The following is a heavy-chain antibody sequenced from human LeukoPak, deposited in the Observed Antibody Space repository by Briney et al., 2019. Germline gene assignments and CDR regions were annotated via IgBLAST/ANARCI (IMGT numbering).Heavy chain of an antibody. CDR2: IYYSGST. CDR1: GVSISSYY. Sequence: PSETLSLTCTVSGVSISSYYWSWIRQPPGKGLEWIGYIYYSGSTNYNPSPKSRVTISVDTSKNQFSLKLSSVTAADTAVYYCARSAGYYYDSSAYRYYFDYWGQGTLVTVSS. V-gene: IGHV4-59*01. J-gene: IGHJ4*02. D-gene: IGHD3-22*01. CDR3: ARSAGYYYDSSAYRYYFDY.